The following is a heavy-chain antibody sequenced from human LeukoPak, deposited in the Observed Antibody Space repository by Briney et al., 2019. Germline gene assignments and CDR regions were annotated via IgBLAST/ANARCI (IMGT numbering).Heavy chain of an antibody. D-gene: IGHD3-10*01. V-gene: IGHV4-59*08. J-gene: IGHJ4*02. CDR3: VRHVGGTTFDH. CDR1: GGSIISYY. Sequence: SETLSLTCTVSGGSIISYYWSWIRQPPGMGLEWVGYISYTGSTIYNSSLSSRVTISVDTANNRFSLNLHSVTAADTAVYYCVRHVGGTTFDHWGEGILVTVSP. CDR2: ISYTGST.